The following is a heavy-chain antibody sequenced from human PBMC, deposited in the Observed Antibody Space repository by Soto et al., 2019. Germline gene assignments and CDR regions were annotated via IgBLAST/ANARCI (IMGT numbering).Heavy chain of an antibody. Sequence: SETLSLSCTVSGGSISSGDYYWSWIRQPPGKGLEWIGYIYYSGSTYYNPSLKSRVTISVDTSKNQFSLKLSSVTAADTAVYYCARVDGGKLDPWGQGTLVTVSS. D-gene: IGHD1-26*01. J-gene: IGHJ5*02. CDR3: ARVDGGKLDP. CDR1: GGSISSGDYY. CDR2: IYYSGST. V-gene: IGHV4-30-4*01.